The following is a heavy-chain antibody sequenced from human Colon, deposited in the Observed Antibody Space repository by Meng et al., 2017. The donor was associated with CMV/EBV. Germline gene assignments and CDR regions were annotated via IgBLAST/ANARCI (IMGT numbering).Heavy chain of an antibody. CDR2: ISGSGGST. CDR1: GFTFSSYA. D-gene: IGHD2-2*01. J-gene: IGHJ5*02. Sequence: GESLKISCAASGFTFSSYAMSWVRQAPGKGLEWVSAISGSGGSTYYADSVKGRFTISRDISKNTVFLQMDSLRAEDTAVYYCARDRDTSSHYTWFDPWGQGTLVTVSS. CDR3: ARDRDTSSHYTWFDP. V-gene: IGHV3-23*01.